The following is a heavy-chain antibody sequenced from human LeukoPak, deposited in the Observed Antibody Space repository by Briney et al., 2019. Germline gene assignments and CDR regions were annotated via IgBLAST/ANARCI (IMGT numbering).Heavy chain of an antibody. V-gene: IGHV3-23*01. J-gene: IGHJ6*02. CDR3: ARELHYYVAMDG. Sequence: PGGSLRLSCEASGFTFSAYAMTWVRQAPGKGLERVSSIGSDNKPHYSESVKGRFAISRDKSKNTLFLRLDKLIGQDTVLYDGARELHYYVAMDGWGQGSTVTVSS. CDR2: IGSDNKP. CDR1: GFTFSAYA. D-gene: IGHD3-10*02.